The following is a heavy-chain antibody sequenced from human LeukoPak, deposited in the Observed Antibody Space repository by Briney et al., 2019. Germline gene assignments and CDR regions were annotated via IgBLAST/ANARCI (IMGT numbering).Heavy chain of an antibody. CDR3: ARDLLELYYYYMDV. CDR2: IYSGGST. V-gene: IGHV3-53*01. Sequence: GGSLRLSCAASGFTVSSNYMSWVRQAPGKGLEWVSVIYSGGSTYYADSVKGRFTISRDNAKNSLYLQMNSLRAEDTAVYYCARDLLELYYYYMDVWGKGTTVTVSS. CDR1: GFTVSSNY. J-gene: IGHJ6*03. D-gene: IGHD1-7*01.